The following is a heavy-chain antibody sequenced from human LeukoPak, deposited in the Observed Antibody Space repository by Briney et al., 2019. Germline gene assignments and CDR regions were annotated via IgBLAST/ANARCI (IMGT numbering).Heavy chain of an antibody. D-gene: IGHD2-2*01. CDR1: AFTFSSYC. CDR3: ARDWGRYCSSTSCYSPWFDP. Sequence: PGGSLRLACAASAFTFSSYCMNWVRQAQGKGREWVSSISRSSSYIYYADSVKGRFTISRDTAKNSLYLQMNSLRAEDTAVYYCARDWGRYCSSTSCYSPWFDPWGQGTLVTVSS. V-gene: IGHV3-21*01. CDR2: ISRSSSYI. J-gene: IGHJ5*02.